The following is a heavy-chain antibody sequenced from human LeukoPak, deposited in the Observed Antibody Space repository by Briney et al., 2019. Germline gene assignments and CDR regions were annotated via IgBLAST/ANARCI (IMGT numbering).Heavy chain of an antibody. D-gene: IGHD3-22*01. Sequence: GGSLRLSCAASGFTFRNYWMTWVRQAPGKGLEWVANIKQDGGEKYHVDSVKGRFTISRDNAKHSLYLQMNSLRDEDSAVHYCTRALYNYDSSGFFHWGQGGLVTVSS. CDR1: GFTFRNYW. CDR3: TRALYNYDSSGFFH. CDR2: IKQDGGEK. J-gene: IGHJ4*02. V-gene: IGHV3-7*04.